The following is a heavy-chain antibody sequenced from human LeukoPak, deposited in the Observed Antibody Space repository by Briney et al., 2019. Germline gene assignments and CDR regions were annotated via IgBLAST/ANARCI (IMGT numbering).Heavy chain of an antibody. Sequence: PGRSLRLSCAASGFTFSSYSMNWVRQAPGKGLEWVSYISSSSSTIYYADSVKGRFTISRDNAKNSLYLQMNSLRAEDTAVYYCAALEYYDFWSGPPQVWGQGTMVTVSS. D-gene: IGHD3-3*01. CDR2: ISSSSSTI. V-gene: IGHV3-48*01. CDR3: AALEYYDFWSGPPQV. J-gene: IGHJ3*01. CDR1: GFTFSSYS.